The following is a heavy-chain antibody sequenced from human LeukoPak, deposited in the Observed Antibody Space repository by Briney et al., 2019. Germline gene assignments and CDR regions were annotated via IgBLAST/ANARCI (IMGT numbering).Heavy chain of an antibody. CDR2: IYYSGST. J-gene: IGHJ5*02. Sequence: SETLSLTCTVSGGSISSYYWSWIRQPPGKGLEWIGYIYYSGSTNYNPSLKSRVTISVDTSKNQFSLKLSSVTAADTAVYYCARLGDWFDPWGQGTLVTVSS. CDR3: ARLGDWFDP. CDR1: GGSISSYY. V-gene: IGHV4-59*08.